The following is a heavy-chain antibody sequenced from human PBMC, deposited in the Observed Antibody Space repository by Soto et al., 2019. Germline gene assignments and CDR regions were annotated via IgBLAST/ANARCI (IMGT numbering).Heavy chain of an antibody. D-gene: IGHD3-22*01. CDR3: ARSRLDYYDSSGYDAFDI. CDR2: IYYSGST. Sequence: SETLSLTCTVSGGSISSSSYYWGWIRQPPGKGLEWIGSIYYSGSTYYNPSLKSRVTISVDTSKNQFSLKLSSVTAADTAVYYCARSRLDYYDSSGYDAFDIWGQGTMVTVSS. CDR1: GGSISSSSYY. J-gene: IGHJ3*02. V-gene: IGHV4-39*01.